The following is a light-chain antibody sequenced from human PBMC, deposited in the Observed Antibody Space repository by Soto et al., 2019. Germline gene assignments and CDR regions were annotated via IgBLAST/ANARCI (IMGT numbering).Light chain of an antibody. CDR3: QHYNSYSEA. CDR2: GAS. Sequence: PGERVTLSCRASHSVPTNYLAWYQQKPGQSPRLLIYGASTRATGIPERFSGSGSGTEFTLTISSLQPDDFATYYCQHYNSYSEAFGQGTKVDIK. V-gene: IGKV3D-15*01. J-gene: IGKJ1*01. CDR1: HSVPTNY.